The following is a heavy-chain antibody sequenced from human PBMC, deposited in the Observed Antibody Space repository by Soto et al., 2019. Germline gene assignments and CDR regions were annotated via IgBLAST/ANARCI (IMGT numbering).Heavy chain of an antibody. Sequence: QVQLVESGGGVVQPGRSLRLSCAASGFTFSNYGMHWVRQAPGKGLEWVAVIWYDGSNKYYADSVKGRFTISRDNSKNTLYLQMNSLRAEDTAVYYCARDIRAEEDIWGQGTMVTVSS. CDR3: ARDIRAEEDI. CDR1: GFTFSNYG. CDR2: IWYDGSNK. V-gene: IGHV3-33*01. J-gene: IGHJ3*02.